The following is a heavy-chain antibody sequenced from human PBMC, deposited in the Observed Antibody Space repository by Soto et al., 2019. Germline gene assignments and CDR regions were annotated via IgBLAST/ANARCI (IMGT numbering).Heavy chain of an antibody. CDR1: GFTFSNAW. J-gene: IGHJ4*02. Sequence: EVQLVESGGGLVKPGGSLRLSCAASGFTFSNAWMNWVRQAPGKGLEWVGRIKSKTDGGTTDYAAPVTGRFTISRDDSKNTLYLQMNSLKTQDTAVYYCTTRDGYTADYDYWGQGTLVTVSS. V-gene: IGHV3-15*07. CDR2: IKSKTDGGTT. CDR3: TTRDGYTADYDY. D-gene: IGHD5-12*01.